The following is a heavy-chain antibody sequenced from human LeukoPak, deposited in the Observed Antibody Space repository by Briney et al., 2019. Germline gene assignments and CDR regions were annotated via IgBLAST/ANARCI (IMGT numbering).Heavy chain of an antibody. CDR1: GGSFSGHY. V-gene: IGHV4-34*01. Sequence: PSETLSLTCAVYGGSFSGHYWSWIRQPPGKGLEWIGEINHSGSTNYNPSLKSRVTISVDTSKNQFSLKLSSVTAADTAVYYCARGTRSSWYGDDYWGQGTLVTVSS. J-gene: IGHJ4*02. D-gene: IGHD6-13*01. CDR2: INHSGST. CDR3: ARGTRSSWYGDDY.